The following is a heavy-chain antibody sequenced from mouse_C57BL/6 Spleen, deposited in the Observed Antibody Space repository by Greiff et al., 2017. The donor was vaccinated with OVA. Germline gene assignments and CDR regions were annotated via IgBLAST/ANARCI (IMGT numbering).Heavy chain of an antibody. D-gene: IGHD2-3*01. V-gene: IGHV1-22*01. CDR3: ARRGIYDGYQYYFDY. J-gene: IGHJ2*01. CDR2: INPNNGGT. Sequence: VQLQQSGPELVKPGASVKMSCKASGYTFTDYNMHWVKQSPGKSLEWIGYINPNNGGTSYNQKFKGKATLTVNKSSSTAYMELRSLTSEDSAVYYCARRGIYDGYQYYFDYWGQGTTLTVSS. CDR1: GYTFTDYN.